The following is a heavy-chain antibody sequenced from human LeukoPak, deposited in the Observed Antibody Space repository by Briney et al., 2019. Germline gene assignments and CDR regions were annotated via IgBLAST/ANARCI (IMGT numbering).Heavy chain of an antibody. Sequence: GGSLRLSCEASEFTFSTYGMHWVRQAPGKGLEWMAVISYGGSNKYYADSVKGRFTISRDNSKNTLYLQMNSLRAEDTAVYYCAREHLAMIYDAWGQGTTLTVSS. V-gene: IGHV3-30-3*01. CDR1: EFTFSTYG. J-gene: IGHJ6*02. CDR2: ISYGGSNK. D-gene: IGHD3/OR15-3a*01. CDR3: AREHLAMIYDA.